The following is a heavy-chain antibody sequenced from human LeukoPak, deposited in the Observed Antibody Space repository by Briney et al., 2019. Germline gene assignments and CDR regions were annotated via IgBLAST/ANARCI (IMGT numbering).Heavy chain of an antibody. D-gene: IGHD6-13*01. CDR2: IYYSGST. CDR3: ARVGIAAAGVKTYYFDY. J-gene: IGHJ4*02. V-gene: IGHV4-59*01. Sequence: SETLSLTCTVSGGSISSYYWSWIRQPPGKGLEWIGYIYYSGSTNYNPSLKSRVTISVDTSKNQFSLKLSSVTAADTAVYYCARVGIAAAGVKTYYFDYWGQGTLVTVSS. CDR1: GGSISSYY.